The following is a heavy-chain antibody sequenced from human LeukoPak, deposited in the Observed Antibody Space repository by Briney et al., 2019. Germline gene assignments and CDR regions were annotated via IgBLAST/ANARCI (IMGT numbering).Heavy chain of an antibody. CDR2: ISGSGGST. CDR1: GFTFSSYA. J-gene: IGHJ4*02. D-gene: IGHD3-3*01. Sequence: GGSLRLSCAASGFTFSSYAMSWVRQAPGKGLEWVPAISGSGGSTYYADSVKGRFTISRDNSKNTLYLQMNSLRAEDTAVYYCAKATLETYYDFWSGYSYYFDYWGQGTLVTVSS. CDR3: AKATLETYYDFWSGYSYYFDY. V-gene: IGHV3-23*01.